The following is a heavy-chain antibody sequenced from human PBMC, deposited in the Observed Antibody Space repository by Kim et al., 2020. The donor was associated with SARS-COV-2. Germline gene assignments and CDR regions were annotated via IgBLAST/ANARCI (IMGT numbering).Heavy chain of an antibody. CDR3: AKHERSYSSGWYGFDY. CDR1: GFAFSSYG. V-gene: IGHV3-30*18. Sequence: GGSLRLSCAASGFAFSSYGMHWVRQAPGKGLEWVAVVSYDGNNKYYADSVKGRFTISRDNSKNTLYLQMNSLRAEDTAVYYCAKHERSYSSGWYGFDYWGQGTLVTVSS. CDR2: VSYDGNNK. D-gene: IGHD6-19*01. J-gene: IGHJ4*02.